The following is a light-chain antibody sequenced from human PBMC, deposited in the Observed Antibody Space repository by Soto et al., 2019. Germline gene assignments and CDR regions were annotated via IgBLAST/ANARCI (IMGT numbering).Light chain of an antibody. V-gene: IGLV2-23*02. CDR3: CSYAGNSGV. Sequence: QSVLTQPASVSGSPGQSIIISCTGTSSDVGSYNFVSWYQQHPGKAPKLMIYEVSKRHSGVSNRFSGSKSGNTASLTISGLQPEDEADYYCCSYAGNSGVFGGGTKVTVL. J-gene: IGLJ3*02. CDR1: SSDVGSYNF. CDR2: EVS.